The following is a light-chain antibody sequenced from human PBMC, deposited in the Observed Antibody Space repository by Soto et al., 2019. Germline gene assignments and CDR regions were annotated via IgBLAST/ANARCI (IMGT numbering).Light chain of an antibody. CDR1: QSLLHSNGYNY. Sequence: DIVMTQSPLSLPVTPGEPASISCRSSQSLLHSNGYNYLDWYLQKPGQSPQLLIYLGSNRASGVPDRFSGSGSGTDFTLKISRVEAEDAGVYYCMQALQTPLTFGQGTRLEIK. J-gene: IGKJ5*01. CDR2: LGS. CDR3: MQALQTPLT. V-gene: IGKV2-28*01.